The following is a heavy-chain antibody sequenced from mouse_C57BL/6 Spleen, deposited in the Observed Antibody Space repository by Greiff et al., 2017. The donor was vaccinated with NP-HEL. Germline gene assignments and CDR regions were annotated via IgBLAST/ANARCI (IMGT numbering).Heavy chain of an antibody. J-gene: IGHJ1*03. D-gene: IGHD2-4*01. Sequence: QVQLKQPGAELVRPGSSVKLSCKASGYTFTSYWMHWVKQRPIQGLEWIGNIDPSDSETHYNQKFKDKATLTVDKSSSTAYMQLSSLTSEDSAVYYCARGPYDYDGGYFDVWGTGTTVTVSS. CDR2: IDPSDSET. CDR3: ARGPYDYDGGYFDV. V-gene: IGHV1-52*01. CDR1: GYTFTSYW.